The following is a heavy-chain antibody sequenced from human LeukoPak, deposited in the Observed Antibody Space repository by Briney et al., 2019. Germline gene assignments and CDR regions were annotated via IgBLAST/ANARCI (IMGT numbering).Heavy chain of an antibody. CDR3: ARTHHLGRGIDN. V-gene: IGHV6-1*01. Sequence: SQTLSLTCAISGDSVSSTSAAWNWIRQSPSRGLEWLGRTYYRSKWSNDYAVSVKSRITINPDTSKNQFSLQLNFVTPEDTAVYHCARTHHLGRGIDNWGQGTLVTVSS. D-gene: IGHD1-14*01. CDR1: GDSVSSTSAA. CDR2: TYYRSKWSN. J-gene: IGHJ4*02.